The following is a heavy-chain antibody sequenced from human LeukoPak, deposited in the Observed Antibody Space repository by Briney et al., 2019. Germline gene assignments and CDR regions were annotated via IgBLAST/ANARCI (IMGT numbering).Heavy chain of an antibody. V-gene: IGHV4-31*03. CDR2: IYYSGST. CDR3: ARARSYSNWFDP. D-gene: IGHD3-10*01. CDR1: GGSISSGGYY. J-gene: IGHJ5*02. Sequence: SQTLFLTCTVSGGSISSGGYYWSWIRQHPGKGLEWIGYIYYSGSTYYNPSLKSRVTISVDTSKNQFSLKLSSVTAADTAVYYCARARSYSNWFDPWGQGTLVTVSS.